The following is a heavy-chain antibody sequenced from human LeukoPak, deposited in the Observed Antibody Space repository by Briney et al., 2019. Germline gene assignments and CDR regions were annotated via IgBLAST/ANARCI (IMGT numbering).Heavy chain of an antibody. V-gene: IGHV3-23*01. CDR1: GFTFSSYA. J-gene: IGHJ5*02. CDR3: ARGFPAYSSSWYWFDP. Sequence: GGSLRLSCAASGFTFSSYAMSWVRQAPGKGLEWVSAISGSGGSTYYADSVKGRFTISRDNSKNTLYLQMNSLRAEDTAVYYCARGFPAYSSSWYWFDPWGQGTLVTVSS. CDR2: ISGSGGST. D-gene: IGHD6-13*01.